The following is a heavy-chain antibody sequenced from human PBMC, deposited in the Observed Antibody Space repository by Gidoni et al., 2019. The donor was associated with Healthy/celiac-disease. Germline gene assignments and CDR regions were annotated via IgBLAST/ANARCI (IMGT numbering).Heavy chain of an antibody. J-gene: IGHJ6*02. CDR2: INHSGST. Sequence: QVQLQQWGAGLLKPSATLSLTCAVYGGSFSGYYWSWIRQPPGKGLEWIGEINHSGSTNYNPSLKSRVTISVDTSKNQFSLKLSSVTAADTAVYYCAGDLNYYGSGSYLYYYYYGMDVWGQGTTVTVSS. CDR1: GGSFSGYY. D-gene: IGHD3-10*01. V-gene: IGHV4-34*01. CDR3: AGDLNYYGSGSYLYYYYYGMDV.